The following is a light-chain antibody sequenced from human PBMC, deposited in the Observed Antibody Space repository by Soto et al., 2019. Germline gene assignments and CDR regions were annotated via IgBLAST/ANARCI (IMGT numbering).Light chain of an antibody. CDR3: QQYYSTPT. CDR1: QTILHSSNRRDC. CDR2: WAS. Sequence: DIVMTQSPDSLAVSLGERATINCKSGQTILHSSNRRDCLAWYQKKPGQPLKLLIYWASTRESGVPDRFSGSGSGTDFTLTINSLRAEDVAVYYCQQYYSTPTFGQGTRLEIK. J-gene: IGKJ5*01. V-gene: IGKV4-1*01.